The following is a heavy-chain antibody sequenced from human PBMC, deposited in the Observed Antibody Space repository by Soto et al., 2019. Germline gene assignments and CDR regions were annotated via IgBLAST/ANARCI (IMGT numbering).Heavy chain of an antibody. D-gene: IGHD6-6*01. CDR3: AKDRTVAARHFDY. CDR2: ISTSIEAT. V-gene: IGHV3-23*01. CDR1: GFPFSNYA. Sequence: GGSLRLSCAPSGFPFSNYAMHWVRQAPGKGLEWGSSISTSIEATYYADSVKGRFTISRDDSKNTLYLQMNSLRAEDSAVYYCAKDRTVAARHFDYWGQGTQVSVSS. J-gene: IGHJ4*02.